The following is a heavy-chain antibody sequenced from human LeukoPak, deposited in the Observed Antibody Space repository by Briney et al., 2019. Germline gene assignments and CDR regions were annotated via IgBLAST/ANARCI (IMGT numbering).Heavy chain of an antibody. D-gene: IGHD2-2*02. CDR2: ISYDGSNK. J-gene: IGHJ6*03. V-gene: IGHV3-30*03. CDR1: GITFTKAW. CDR3: ASQGSNTSCYRRSCYYMDV. Sequence: GSLRLSCAASGITFTKAWMSWVRQSPGERLEWAAVISYDGSNKYYADSVKGRFTISRDNSKNTLYLQMNSLRAEDTAVYYCASQGSNTSCYRRSCYYMDVWGKGTTVTVSS.